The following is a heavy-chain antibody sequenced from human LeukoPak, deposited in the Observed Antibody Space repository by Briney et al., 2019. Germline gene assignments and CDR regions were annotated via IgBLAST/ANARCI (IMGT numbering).Heavy chain of an antibody. CDR3: ATAVEWPLGSFDY. J-gene: IGHJ4*02. CDR1: GYTLTELS. CDR2: FDPEDGET. V-gene: IGHV1-24*01. D-gene: IGHD3-10*01. Sequence: ASVKVSCKVSGYTLTELSMHWVRQAPGKGLGWMGGFDPEDGETIYAQKFQGRVTMAEDTSTDTAYMELSSLRSEDTAVYYCATAVEWPLGSFDYWGQGTLVTVSS.